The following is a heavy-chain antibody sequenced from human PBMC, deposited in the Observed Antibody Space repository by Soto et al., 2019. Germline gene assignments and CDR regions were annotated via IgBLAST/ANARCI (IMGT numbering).Heavy chain of an antibody. CDR1: GFSFSSYA. V-gene: IGHV3-23*01. J-gene: IGHJ6*03. CDR3: AKEVQPYYYYYMDV. Sequence: PGGSLRLSCAASGFSFSSYAMSWVRQAPGKGLEWVSVISGSGATTYYADSVRGRCTISRDNSKNTLYLQMNSLRAEDTAVYYCAKEVQPYYYYYMDVWGKGTTVTVSS. CDR2: ISGSGATT. D-gene: IGHD3-10*01.